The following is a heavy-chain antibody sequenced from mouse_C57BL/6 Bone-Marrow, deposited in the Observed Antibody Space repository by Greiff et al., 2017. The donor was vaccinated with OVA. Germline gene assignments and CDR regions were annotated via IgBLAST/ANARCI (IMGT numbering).Heavy chain of an antibody. CDR3: ARGEAGDY. Sequence: VQLQQPGAELVRPGSSVKLSCKASGYTFTSYWMHWVKQRPIQGLEWIGNIDPSDSETHYNQKFKDKATLTVDKSSSTAYMQLSSLTSEDAAVYYCARGEAGDYWGQGTTLTVSS. CDR2: IDPSDSET. CDR1: GYTFTSYW. V-gene: IGHV1-52*01. J-gene: IGHJ2*01. D-gene: IGHD3-2*02.